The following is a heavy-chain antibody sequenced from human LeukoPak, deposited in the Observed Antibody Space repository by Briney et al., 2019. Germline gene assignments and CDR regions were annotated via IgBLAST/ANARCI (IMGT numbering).Heavy chain of an antibody. V-gene: IGHV4-59*01. Sequence: SETLSLTCTVSGGSISSYYWSWIRQPPGKGLEWIGYIYYSGSTNYNPSLKSRVTISVDTSKNQFSLKLSSVTAADTALYYCAXXXXYXSSGYYSGHYYYGMDVWGQGTTVTVSS. CDR1: GGSISSYY. CDR3: AXXXXYXSSGYYSGHYYYGMDV. J-gene: IGHJ6*02. D-gene: IGHD3-22*01. CDR2: IYYSGST.